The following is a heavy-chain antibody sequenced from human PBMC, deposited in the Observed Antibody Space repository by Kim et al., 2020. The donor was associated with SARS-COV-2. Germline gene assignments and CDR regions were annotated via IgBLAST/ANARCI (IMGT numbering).Heavy chain of an antibody. Sequence: GGSLRLSCAASGFTVSSNYMSWVHQAPGKGLEWVSVIYSGGSTYYADSVKGRFTISRDNSKNTLYLQMNSLRAEDTAVYYCARDLGWLRFVGLGYYYGMDVWGQGTTVTVSS. CDR1: GFTVSSNY. J-gene: IGHJ6*02. D-gene: IGHD5-12*01. CDR2: IYSGGST. V-gene: IGHV3-53*01. CDR3: ARDLGWLRFVGLGYYYGMDV.